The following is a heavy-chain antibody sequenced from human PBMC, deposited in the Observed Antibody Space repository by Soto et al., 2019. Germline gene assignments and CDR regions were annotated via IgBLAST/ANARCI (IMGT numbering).Heavy chain of an antibody. D-gene: IGHD1-26*01. CDR1: GYPFTGYY. Sequence: QVQLVQSGAEVKKPGASVKVSCKASGYPFTGYYMHWVRQAPGQGLEWMGWINPNSGGTNYAQKFQGWVTMNRDTAMSTAYIELSALRSDVTAVYYCPRAHTIYYNWFDPWGQGNLVTVSS. CDR2: INPNSGGT. CDR3: PRAHTIYYNWFDP. V-gene: IGHV1-2*04. J-gene: IGHJ5*02.